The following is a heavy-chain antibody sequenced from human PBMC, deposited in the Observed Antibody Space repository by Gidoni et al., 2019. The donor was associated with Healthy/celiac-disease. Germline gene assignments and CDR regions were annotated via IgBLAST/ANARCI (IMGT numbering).Heavy chain of an antibody. CDR1: GFTFSSYS. CDR3: ARDEDDYIWGSYRPFDY. Sequence: EVQLVESGGGLVKPGGSLRLSCAASGFTFSSYSMNWVRQAPGKGLEWVSSISSSSSYIYYADSVKGRYTISRDNAKNSLYLQMNSLRAEDTAVYYCARDEDDYIWGSYRPFDYWGQGTLVTVSS. D-gene: IGHD3-16*02. V-gene: IGHV3-21*01. J-gene: IGHJ4*02. CDR2: ISSSSSYI.